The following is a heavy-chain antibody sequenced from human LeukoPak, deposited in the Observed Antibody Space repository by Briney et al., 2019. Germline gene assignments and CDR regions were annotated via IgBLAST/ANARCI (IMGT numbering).Heavy chain of an antibody. J-gene: IGHJ3*02. CDR3: AGVCCQRIGARPSYAFDI. CDR2: IKQDGSEK. D-gene: IGHD6-6*01. Sequence: GGSLRLSCAASGFTFSSYWMNWVRQAPGKGLEWVSNIKQDGSEKNYVDSVKGRFTISRDNAKNSLYLQMNSLSAEDTASDYGAGVCCQRIGARPSYAFDIWGQGTMVTVSS. V-gene: IGHV3-7*01. CDR1: GFTFSSYW.